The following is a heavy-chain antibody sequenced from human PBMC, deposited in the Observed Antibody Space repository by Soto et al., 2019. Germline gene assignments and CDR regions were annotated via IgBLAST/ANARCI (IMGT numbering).Heavy chain of an antibody. Sequence: WASVKVSCKASGGTFSSYAISWVRQAPGQGLEWMGGIIPIFGTANYAQKFQGRVTITADKSTSTAYMELSSLRSEDTAVYYCAREIAARPPWFDPWGQGTLVTVSS. CDR3: AREIAARPPWFDP. J-gene: IGHJ5*02. V-gene: IGHV1-69*06. CDR1: GGTFSSYA. CDR2: IIPIFGTA. D-gene: IGHD6-6*01.